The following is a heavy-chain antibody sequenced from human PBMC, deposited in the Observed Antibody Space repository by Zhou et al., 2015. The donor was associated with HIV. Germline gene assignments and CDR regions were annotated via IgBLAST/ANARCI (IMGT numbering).Heavy chain of an antibody. J-gene: IGHJ5*02. CDR2: IIPIFGTA. CDR3: ARVGPVRSELVVVHLVRSDP. D-gene: IGHD2-2*01. CDR1: GGTFSSYA. V-gene: IGHV1-69*12. Sequence: QVQLVQSGAEVKKPGSSVKVSCKVSGGTFSSYAISWVRQAPGQGLEWMGGIIPIFGTANYAQKFQGRVTITADESTSTAYMELSSLRSEDTAVYYCARVGPVRSELVVVHLVRSDPWGHGTLGHRSPQ.